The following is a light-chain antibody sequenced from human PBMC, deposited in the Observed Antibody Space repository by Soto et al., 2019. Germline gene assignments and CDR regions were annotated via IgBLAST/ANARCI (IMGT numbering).Light chain of an antibody. CDR2: DAS. CDR3: QQYGSSQWT. V-gene: IGKV3-20*01. J-gene: IGKJ1*01. CDR1: QSVSSY. Sequence: EIVLTQSPATLSLSPGERATLSCRASQSVSSYLAWYQQKPGRAPRLLIYDASNRATDIPARFSGSGSGTDFTLTISRLEPEDFAVYYCQQYGSSQWTFGQGTKVDI.